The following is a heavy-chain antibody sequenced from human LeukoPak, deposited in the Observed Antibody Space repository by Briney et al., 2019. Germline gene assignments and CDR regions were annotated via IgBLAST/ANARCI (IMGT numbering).Heavy chain of an antibody. Sequence: GGSLRLSCVASGFTFCSSWMSWVRRAPGKGLEWVANIKQDGTEEYYVDSVRGRFSISKDNAKNSLYLQMNSLRAEDTAVYYCARDPCHGALDYWGQGALVTVSS. CDR2: IKQDGTEE. CDR1: GFTFCSSW. CDR3: ARDPCHGALDY. J-gene: IGHJ4*02. D-gene: IGHD2-2*01. V-gene: IGHV3-7*03.